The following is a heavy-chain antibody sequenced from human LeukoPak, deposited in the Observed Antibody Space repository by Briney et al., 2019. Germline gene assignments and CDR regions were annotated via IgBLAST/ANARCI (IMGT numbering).Heavy chain of an antibody. V-gene: IGHV3-30*02. J-gene: IGHJ6*02. CDR3: AKDLISMVRGSPMDV. CDR1: GFTFRSYV. D-gene: IGHD3-10*01. Sequence: GGALRLSSVPSGFTFRSYVMHWVREALRKGLEWGALVRYDGYYKYYADSVKGRFTISRDNSKNMYLQMNSLRAEDTDVYYCAKDLISMVRGSPMDVWGQGTTVTVSS. CDR2: VRYDGYYK.